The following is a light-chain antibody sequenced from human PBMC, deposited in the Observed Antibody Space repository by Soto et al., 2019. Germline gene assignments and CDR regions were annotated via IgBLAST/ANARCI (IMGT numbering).Light chain of an antibody. CDR1: QGIRSD. Sequence: DIQLTQSPSSLSASVGDRITITCRSSQGIRSDLGWYQQKPGKAPKLVIYAASNVQSGVPSRFSGSGSGTDFTLTISSLQPEDFATYYCQQGYNTPRTFGQGTKVDIK. CDR2: AAS. J-gene: IGKJ1*01. V-gene: IGKV1-39*01. CDR3: QQGYNTPRT.